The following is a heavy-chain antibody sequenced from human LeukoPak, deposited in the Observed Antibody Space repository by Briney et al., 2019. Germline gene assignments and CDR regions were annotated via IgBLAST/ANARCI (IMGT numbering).Heavy chain of an antibody. CDR3: ARDLGQYYDTSDNWFDP. CDR2: INSDGINT. V-gene: IGHV3-74*01. Sequence: GGSLRLSCAASGFTFSDYWMHWVRQAPGKGLVWVSRINSDGINTSYADSVKGRFTVSRDNAKNTLNLQMNSLRAEDTAVYYCARDLGQYYDTSDNWFDPWGQGTLVTVSS. D-gene: IGHD3-22*01. J-gene: IGHJ5*02. CDR1: GFTFSDYW.